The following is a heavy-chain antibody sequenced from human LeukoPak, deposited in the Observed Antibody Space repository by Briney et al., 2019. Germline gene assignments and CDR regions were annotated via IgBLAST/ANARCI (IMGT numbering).Heavy chain of an antibody. CDR3: ARHGYCTTTSCYGDNDY. J-gene: IGHJ4*02. CDR1: GYSFTSYW. Sequence: GESLKISFKGSGYSFTSYWISWVRQMPGKGLEWMGRIDPTDSYTNYNPSFQGHVTMSVDKSISTVYLQWSSLRASDTAMYYCARHGYCTTTSCYGDNDYWGQGTLVTVSS. V-gene: IGHV5-10-1*01. D-gene: IGHD2-2*03. CDR2: IDPTDSYT.